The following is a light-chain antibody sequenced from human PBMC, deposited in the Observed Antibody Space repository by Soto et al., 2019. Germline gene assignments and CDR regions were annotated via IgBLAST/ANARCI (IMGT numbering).Light chain of an antibody. CDR3: QQYVTSSPRT. J-gene: IGKJ1*01. CDR1: HTISSSY. Sequence: EIMLTQSPGTLSLSPGERATLSCMASHTISSSYLAWYQQKPGQAPRLLMYGISRRATGIPDRFSGSGSGTDFTLTITRLEPEDFAVYYCQQYVTSSPRTFGQGTKVDIK. CDR2: GIS. V-gene: IGKV3-20*01.